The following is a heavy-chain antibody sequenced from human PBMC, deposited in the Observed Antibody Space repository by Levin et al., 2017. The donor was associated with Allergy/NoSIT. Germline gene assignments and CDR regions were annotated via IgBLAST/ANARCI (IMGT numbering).Heavy chain of an antibody. Sequence: GGSLRLSCKASGYTFTSYYMHWVRQAPGQGLEWMGIINPSGGSTSYAQKFQGRVTMTRDTSTSTVYMELSSLRSEDTAVYYCARDPGLVDPWGQGTLVTVSS. V-gene: IGHV1-46*01. J-gene: IGHJ5*02. CDR3: ARDPGLVDP. CDR1: GYTFTSYY. CDR2: INPSGGST.